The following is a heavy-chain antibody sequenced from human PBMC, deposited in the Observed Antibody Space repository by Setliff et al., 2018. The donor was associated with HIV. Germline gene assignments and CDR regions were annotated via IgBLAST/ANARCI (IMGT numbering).Heavy chain of an antibody. V-gene: IGHV4-39*07. Sequence: ASETLSLTCTVSGGSISSRNRYWGWIRQPQGKGLELFESIYCTGVTYYNPSLRSGVTISVDTSKNQSSLKLSSVTAADTAVYYFARRDHYYYYMDVWGKGTTVTVSS. D-gene: IGHD2-21*02. CDR3: ARRDHYYYYMDV. J-gene: IGHJ6*03. CDR2: IYCTGVT. CDR1: GGSISSRNRY.